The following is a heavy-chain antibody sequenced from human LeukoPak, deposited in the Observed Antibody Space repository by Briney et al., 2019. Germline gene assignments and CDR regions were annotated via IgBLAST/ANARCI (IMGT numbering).Heavy chain of an antibody. D-gene: IGHD6-19*01. J-gene: IGHJ4*02. Sequence: GGSLRLSCAASGFTFSSYGMHWVRQAPGKGLEWVAVISYDGSNKYYADSVRGRFTISRDNSKNTLYLQMNSLRAEDTAVYYCAKEQWLVPDYWGQGTLVTVSS. CDR2: ISYDGSNK. CDR1: GFTFSSYG. V-gene: IGHV3-30*18. CDR3: AKEQWLVPDY.